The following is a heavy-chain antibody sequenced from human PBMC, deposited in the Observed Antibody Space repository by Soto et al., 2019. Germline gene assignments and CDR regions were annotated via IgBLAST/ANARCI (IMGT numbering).Heavy chain of an antibody. CDR1: GFTLSDYW. CDR2: ISLNSGNI. V-gene: IGHV3-9*01. D-gene: IGHD6-13*01. Sequence: PGGSLRLSCAASGFTLSDYWMHWVRQAPGMGLQWVSGISLNSGNIAYADSVKGRFTISRDNAKNSLHLQLDRLRPDDTAFYYCARDRGQQLSHELDYWGQGTLVTVSS. J-gene: IGHJ4*02. CDR3: ARDRGQQLSHELDY.